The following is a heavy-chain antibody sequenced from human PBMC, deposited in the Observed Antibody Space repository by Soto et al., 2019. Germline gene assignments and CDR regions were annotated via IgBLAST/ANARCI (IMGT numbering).Heavy chain of an antibody. Sequence: QVQLVESGGGVVQPGRSLTLSCAASGFTFSSYGMHWVRQAPGKGLEWVAVISYDGSNKYYADSVKGRFTISRDNSKNTLYLQMNSLRAEDTAVYYCAKDQGDSSGWYMFGMDVWGQGTTVTVSS. V-gene: IGHV3-30*18. J-gene: IGHJ6*02. CDR2: ISYDGSNK. D-gene: IGHD6-19*01. CDR3: AKDQGDSSGWYMFGMDV. CDR1: GFTFSSYG.